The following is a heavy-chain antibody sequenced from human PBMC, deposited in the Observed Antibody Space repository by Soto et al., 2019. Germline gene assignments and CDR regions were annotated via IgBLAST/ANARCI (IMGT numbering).Heavy chain of an antibody. CDR2: IYWDDDK. CDR3: AHRVLHTVMALVTTTAIYFNF. V-gene: IGHV2-5*02. Sequence: QITLNESGPTQVKPRQTLTLTCTFSGFSLTTSGVGVGWIRQSPGKAPEWLALIYWDDDKRYSPSLKSRLTITKDTSKNQVVLTMADLDTADTATYYCAHRVLHTVMALVTTTAIYFNFWGQGTPVAVCS. CDR1: GFSLTTSGVG. D-gene: IGHD5-18*01. J-gene: IGHJ4*02.